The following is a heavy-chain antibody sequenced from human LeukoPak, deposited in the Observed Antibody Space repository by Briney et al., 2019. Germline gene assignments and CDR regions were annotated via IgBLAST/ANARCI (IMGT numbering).Heavy chain of an antibody. CDR1: GFTFSSYW. Sequence: GGSLRLPCAASGFTFSSYWMTWVRQAPGKGLEWVSGISWKSGTIGYADSVKGRFTISRDNAKNSLYLQMNSLRVEDMALYYCVKARRDGYNSWGIFDYWGQGTLVTVSS. CDR3: VKARRDGYNSWGIFDY. V-gene: IGHV3-9*03. CDR2: ISWKSGTI. D-gene: IGHD5-24*01. J-gene: IGHJ4*02.